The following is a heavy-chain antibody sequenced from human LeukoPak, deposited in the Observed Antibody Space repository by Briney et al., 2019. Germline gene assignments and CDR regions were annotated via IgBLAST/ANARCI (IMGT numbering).Heavy chain of an antibody. CDR1: GFTFSSYS. CDR2: ISSSSSYI. CDR3: ARGGGYQLPKKGVDY. Sequence: GGSLRLSCAASGFTFSSYSMNWVRQAPGKGLEWVSSISSSSSYIYYADSVKGRFTISRDNAKNSLYLQMNSLRAEDTAMYYCARGGGYQLPKKGVDYWGQGTLVTVSS. J-gene: IGHJ4*02. V-gene: IGHV3-21*01. D-gene: IGHD2-2*01.